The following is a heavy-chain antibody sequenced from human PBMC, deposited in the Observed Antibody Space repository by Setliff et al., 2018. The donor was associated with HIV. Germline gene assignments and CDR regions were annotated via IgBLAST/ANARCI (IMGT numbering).Heavy chain of an antibody. V-gene: IGHV3-11*03. CDR1: GFTFSDYY. Sequence: GGSLRLSCAASGFTFSDYYMGWIRQAPGKGLEWVSYISSSGSYTNYADSVKGRFTISRDNAKNSLYLQMSSLRADDTAVYYCANLRGEEAGNFYYFYFGLDVWGQGTTVTVSS. CDR2: ISSSGSYT. D-gene: IGHD2-21*02. CDR3: ANLRGEEAGNFYYFYFGLDV. J-gene: IGHJ6*02.